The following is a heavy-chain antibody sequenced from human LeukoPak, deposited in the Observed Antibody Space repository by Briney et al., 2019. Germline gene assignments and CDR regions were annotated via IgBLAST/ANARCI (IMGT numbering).Heavy chain of an antibody. J-gene: IGHJ4*02. CDR3: ARDRQQGHASSFFGY. CDR2: ISSSGSTI. Sequence: SGGSLRLSCAASGFTFSSYEMNWVRQAPGKGLEWVSYISSSGSTIYYADSVKGRFTISRDNAKNSLYLQMNSLRAEDTAVYYCARDRQQGHASSFFGYWGQGTLVTVSS. D-gene: IGHD3-16*01. V-gene: IGHV3-48*03. CDR1: GFTFSSYE.